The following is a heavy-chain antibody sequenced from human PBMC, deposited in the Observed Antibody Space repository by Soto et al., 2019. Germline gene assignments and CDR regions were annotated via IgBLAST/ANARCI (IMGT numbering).Heavy chain of an antibody. V-gene: IGHV6-1*01. CDR1: EDSVSSSSAA. D-gene: IGHD3-22*01. CDR2: TYYRSKWYN. Sequence: PSPSLSLPCALSEDSVSSSSAAWHWNRQSPSRALEWLGRTYYRSKWYNDYAVSVKSRITINPDTSTNPFSLQLISVTPEDTAVYYCARESGPSGFVYYYDGMDVWGQGTTVTVSS. J-gene: IGHJ6*02. CDR3: ARESGPSGFVYYYDGMDV.